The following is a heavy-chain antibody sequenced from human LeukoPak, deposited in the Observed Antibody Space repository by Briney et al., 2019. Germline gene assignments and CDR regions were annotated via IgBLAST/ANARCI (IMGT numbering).Heavy chain of an antibody. J-gene: IGHJ6*03. V-gene: IGHV1-69*05. CDR3: ARDRLSIAARRDPYYYYYYMDV. CDR1: GGTFISYA. D-gene: IGHD6-6*01. Sequence: SVKVSCKASGGTFISYAISWVRQAPGQGLEWMGGIIPIFGTANYAQKFQGRVTITTDESTSTAYMELSSLRSEDTAVYYCARDRLSIAARRDPYYYYYYMDVWGKGTTVTVSS. CDR2: IIPIFGTA.